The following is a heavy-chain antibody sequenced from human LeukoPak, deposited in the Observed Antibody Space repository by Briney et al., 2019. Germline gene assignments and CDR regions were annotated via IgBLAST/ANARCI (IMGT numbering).Heavy chain of an antibody. V-gene: IGHV4-38-2*02. Sequence: PSETLSLTCTVSGYSISSGHYWGWIRQPPGKGLEWIGSMYHSGSTYYNPPLKSRVTISEDTSKNQFSLKLRSVTAADTAMYYCARGLHVGETLPYYFWSQGTMVTVSS. CDR2: MYHSGST. J-gene: IGHJ4*02. D-gene: IGHD3-16*01. CDR1: GYSISSGHY. CDR3: ARGLHVGETLPYYF.